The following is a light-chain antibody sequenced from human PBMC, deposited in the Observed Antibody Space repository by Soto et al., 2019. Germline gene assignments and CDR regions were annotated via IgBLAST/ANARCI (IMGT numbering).Light chain of an antibody. J-gene: IGKJ3*01. CDR3: QKSDHLPL. CDR2: DAY. CDR1: HDVGNY. V-gene: IGKV1-33*01. Sequence: IQMTQSPPSLSASGGDRFTITCQASHDVGNYLHWYQDKPGQAPKLVIYDAYNLETGVPSTFSEGGYGTHYTFTISSLRPEDIGTYYCQKSDHLPLFGPGTKVDIK.